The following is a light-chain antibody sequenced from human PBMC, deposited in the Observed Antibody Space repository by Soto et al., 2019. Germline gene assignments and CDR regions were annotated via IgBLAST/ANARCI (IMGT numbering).Light chain of an antibody. V-gene: IGKV1-27*01. CDR1: QGISNY. J-gene: IGKJ1*01. Sequence: DIQMTQSPSSLSASVGDRVTITCRASQGISNYLAWYQQKPGKVPKLLIYAASTLQSGVSSRFSGSGSGTDFTLTINSLQPEDVATYYCQKYNSAPQTFGQGTKVDIK. CDR3: QKYNSAPQT. CDR2: AAS.